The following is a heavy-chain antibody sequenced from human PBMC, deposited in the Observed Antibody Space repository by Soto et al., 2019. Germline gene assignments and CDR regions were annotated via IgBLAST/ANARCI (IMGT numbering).Heavy chain of an antibody. CDR2: IFPNGRDK. CDR1: GFNFNTYF. CDR3: ARDDEHGSNCELAY. J-gene: IGHJ4*02. D-gene: IGHD1-26*01. Sequence: QVQLVQSGGGVVQPGRSLRLSCAASGFNFNTYFMHWVRQAPGKGLEWVAMIFPNGRDKEYADSVKGRFTISRDNSHNRMYLQMDSLRPEDTAGYYCARDDEHGSNCELAYWGQGALVTVSS. V-gene: IGHV3-30*13.